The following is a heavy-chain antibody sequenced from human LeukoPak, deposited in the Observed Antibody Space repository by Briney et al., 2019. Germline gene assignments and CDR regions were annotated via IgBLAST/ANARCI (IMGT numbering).Heavy chain of an antibody. Sequence: ASVKVSCKASGGTFSSYAINWVRQAPGQGLEWMGWISAYNGNTNYAQKLQGRVTMTTDTSTSTAYMELRSLRSDDTAVYYCAREGGSGRPLDYWGQGTLVTVSS. CDR1: GGTFSSYA. V-gene: IGHV1-18*01. CDR2: ISAYNGNT. CDR3: AREGGSGRPLDY. D-gene: IGHD3-10*01. J-gene: IGHJ4*02.